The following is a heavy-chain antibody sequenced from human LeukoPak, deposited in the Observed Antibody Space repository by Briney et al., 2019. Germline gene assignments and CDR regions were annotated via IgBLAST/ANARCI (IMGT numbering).Heavy chain of an antibody. CDR1: GFTFSRYS. CDR2: ISSRSSTI. D-gene: IGHD1-26*01. V-gene: IGHV3-48*02. CDR3: AREGATVAFDI. J-gene: IGHJ3*02. Sequence: PGGSLRLSCAASGFTFSRYSMHWVRQAAGKRLEWVSYISSRSSTIYYADSVKGRFTIPRDNAKNSLYLQMNSRRDEDTAVYYCAREGATVAFDIWGQGTMVTVSS.